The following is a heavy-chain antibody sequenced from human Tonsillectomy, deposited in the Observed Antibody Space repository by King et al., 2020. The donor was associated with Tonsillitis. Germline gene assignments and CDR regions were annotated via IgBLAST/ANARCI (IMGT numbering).Heavy chain of an antibody. CDR3: VRDELELRNNYYYYYGMDV. CDR2: TYYRSKWVT. CDR1: GDSVSRNSAA. V-gene: IGHV6-1*01. Sequence: VQLQQSGPGLVKPSQTLSLTCAISGDSVSRNSAAWKWIRQSPSRVLEWLGRTYYRSKWVTDYPIFLKGRITIHPDTSKNQFSLQLKSVTPEDTAVYYCVRDELELRNNYYYYYGMDVWGQGTTVTVSS. J-gene: IGHJ6*01. D-gene: IGHD1-7*01.